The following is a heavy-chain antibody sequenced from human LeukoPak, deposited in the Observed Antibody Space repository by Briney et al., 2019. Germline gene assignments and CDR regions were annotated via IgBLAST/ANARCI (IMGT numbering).Heavy chain of an antibody. Sequence: PGGSLRLSCAASGFTFSSYAMHWVRQAPGKGLEWVAVISYDGSNKYYADSVKGRFTISRDNSKNTLYLQMNSLRAEDTAVYYCARDRGVAATLFDYWGQGTLVTVSS. D-gene: IGHD2-15*01. CDR2: ISYDGSNK. CDR3: ARDRGVAATLFDY. J-gene: IGHJ4*02. CDR1: GFTFSSYA. V-gene: IGHV3-30-3*01.